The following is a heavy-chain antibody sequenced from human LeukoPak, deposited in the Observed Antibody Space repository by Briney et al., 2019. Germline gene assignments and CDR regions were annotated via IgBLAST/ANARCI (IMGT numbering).Heavy chain of an antibody. CDR2: IKQDGSEK. V-gene: IGHV3-7*03. D-gene: IGHD5-18*01. Sequence: GGSLRLSCAASGFTFSSYWMSWVRQAPGKGLEWVANIKQDGSEKYYVDSVKGRFTISRDNAKNSLYLQMNSLRAEDTAVYYCARYDTAMAHYYGMDVWGQGTTDTVSS. CDR3: ARYDTAMAHYYGMDV. CDR1: GFTFSSYW. J-gene: IGHJ6*02.